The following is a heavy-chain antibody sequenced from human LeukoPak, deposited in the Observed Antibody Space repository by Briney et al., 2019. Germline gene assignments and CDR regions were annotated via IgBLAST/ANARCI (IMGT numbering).Heavy chain of an antibody. V-gene: IGHV3-23*01. Sequence: GGSLRLSCAASGFTFSSYAMSWVRQAPGMGLEWVSAISGSGGSTYYADSVKGRFTISRDNSKNTLYLQMNSLRAEDTAVYYCAKRVSSSWYGGDYWGQGTLVTVSS. CDR3: AKRVSSSWYGGDY. D-gene: IGHD6-13*01. J-gene: IGHJ4*02. CDR1: GFTFSSYA. CDR2: ISGSGGST.